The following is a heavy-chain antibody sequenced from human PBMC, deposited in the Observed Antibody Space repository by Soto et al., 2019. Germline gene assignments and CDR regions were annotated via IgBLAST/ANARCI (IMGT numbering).Heavy chain of an antibody. Sequence: ASVKVSCKASGYTFTSYGISWVRQAPGQGLEWMGWISAYNGNTNYAQKLQGRVTMTTDTSTSTAYMELRSLRSDDTAMYFCARGGYYDSSGSRNYYYYGMNVWGQGTTVTVSS. CDR1: GYTFTSYG. J-gene: IGHJ6*02. CDR2: ISAYNGNT. V-gene: IGHV1-18*01. CDR3: ARGGYYDSSGSRNYYYYGMNV. D-gene: IGHD3-22*01.